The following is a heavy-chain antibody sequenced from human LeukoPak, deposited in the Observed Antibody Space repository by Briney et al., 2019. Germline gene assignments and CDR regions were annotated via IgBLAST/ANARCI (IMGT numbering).Heavy chain of an antibody. CDR1: GASVTTYY. Sequence: KPSEPLSLTCTVSGASVTTYYWIWIRQPPGKGLEWITYIYYSGSTDYNPSLKSRVTISLDTSKNQLSLKLNSVTAADTAVYYCARVSAIGAFDIWGQGTMVTVSS. D-gene: IGHD5/OR15-5a*01. CDR3: ARVSAIGAFDI. CDR2: IYYSGST. V-gene: IGHV4-59*02. J-gene: IGHJ3*02.